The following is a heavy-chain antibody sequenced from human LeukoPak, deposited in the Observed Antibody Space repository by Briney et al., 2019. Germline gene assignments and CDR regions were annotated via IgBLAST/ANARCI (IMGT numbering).Heavy chain of an antibody. CDR2: IYYSGST. CDR3: ARYAHYDFWSGYYDYYMDV. CDR1: GGSISSSSDY. Sequence: PSETLSLTCTVSGGSISSSSDYWGWIRQPPGMGLEWIGNIYYSGSTYNSPSLKSRVTISVDTSKKQISLKLSSVTAADTAVYYCARYAHYDFWSGYYDYYMDVWGKGTTVTVSS. D-gene: IGHD3-3*01. J-gene: IGHJ6*03. V-gene: IGHV4-39*07.